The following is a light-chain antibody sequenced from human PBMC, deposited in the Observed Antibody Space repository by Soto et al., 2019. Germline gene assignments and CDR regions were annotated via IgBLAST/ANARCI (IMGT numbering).Light chain of an antibody. CDR2: KAS. V-gene: IGKV1-5*03. Sequence: DIQMTQSPSTLSASVGDRVTITCRASQKVNNRLAWYQQKPGKPPKLLISKASNLESGVPSRFSGSGSETEFTLTISSLQPDDFATYYCQQYNSYSLLTFAGGTRVDIK. J-gene: IGKJ4*01. CDR1: QKVNNR. CDR3: QQYNSYSLLT.